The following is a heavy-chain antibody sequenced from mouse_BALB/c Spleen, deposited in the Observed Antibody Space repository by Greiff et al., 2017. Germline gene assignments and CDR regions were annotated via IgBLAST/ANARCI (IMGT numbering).Heavy chain of an antibody. CDR3: ARSGPTTEYIDY. J-gene: IGHJ2*01. CDR1: GFNIKDTY. Sequence: EVQGVESGAELVKPGASVKLSCTASGFNIKDTYMHWVKQRPEQGLEWIGRIDPANGNTKYAPKFQGKATLTANTSSNTAYLLLSSLTSEDTAVYCCARSGPTTEYIDYWGQGTTLTVAS. V-gene: IGHV14-3*02. D-gene: IGHD1-1*01. CDR2: IDPANGNT.